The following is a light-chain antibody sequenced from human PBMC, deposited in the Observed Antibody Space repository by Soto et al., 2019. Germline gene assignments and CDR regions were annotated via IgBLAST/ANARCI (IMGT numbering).Light chain of an antibody. V-gene: IGLV1-51*01. CDR2: DNN. Sequence: QAVVTQPPSVSAAPGQKVTISCSGSSSNIEKNFVSWYHQLPGTAPKLLICDNNRRLSGIPDRFSGSKSGTSATLGITGLQTGDEADYYCGTWGTSLRAYVFGAGTKLTVL. CDR3: GTWGTSLRAYV. J-gene: IGLJ1*01. CDR1: SSNIEKNF.